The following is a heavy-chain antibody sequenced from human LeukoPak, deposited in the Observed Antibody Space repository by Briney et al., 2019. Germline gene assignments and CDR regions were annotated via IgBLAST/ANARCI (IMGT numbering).Heavy chain of an antibody. V-gene: IGHV4-4*09. CDR1: GGSNNSYY. Sequence: SETLSLSCTVSGGSNNSYYWSWIRQPPGKGLEWIGYTHPSGNTNYSPSLKSRVTISIDTSRNQFSLKLRSVTAADTAVYCCARKAPKKGWFDPWGQGTLVTVSS. CDR2: THPSGNT. CDR3: ARKAPKKGWFDP. J-gene: IGHJ5*02.